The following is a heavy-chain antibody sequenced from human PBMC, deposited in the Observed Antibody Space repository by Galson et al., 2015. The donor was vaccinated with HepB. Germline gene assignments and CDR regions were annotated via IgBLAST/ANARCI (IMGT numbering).Heavy chain of an antibody. J-gene: IGHJ3*02. V-gene: IGHV3-11*01. CDR2: ISSSGSTI. CDR1: GFTFRDYY. CDR3: ARATKDDAFDI. Sequence: SLRLSGAASGFTFRDYYRSWIRQAPGKGLGGVSYISSSGSTIYYADSVKGRFTISRDNAKNSPYLQMNSLRAEDTAVYYCARATKDDAFDIWGQGTMVTVSS.